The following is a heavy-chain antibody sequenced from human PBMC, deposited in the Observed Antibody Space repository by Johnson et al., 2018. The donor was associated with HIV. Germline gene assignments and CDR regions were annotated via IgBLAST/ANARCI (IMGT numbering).Heavy chain of an antibody. CDR2: IYDGGRT. D-gene: IGHD3-10*01. CDR1: GFTVSTYH. CDR3: ARNLIITMIQGGNDAFDI. J-gene: IGHJ3*02. V-gene: IGHV3-53*01. Sequence: VQLVESGGGLIQPGESLRLSCAASGFTVSTYHMSWVRQAPGKGLEWVSVIYDGGRTYYGDSVKGRFTISGDTSKNTLHLEMNSLRAEDTAMYYCARNLIITMIQGGNDAFDIWGQGTMVTVPS.